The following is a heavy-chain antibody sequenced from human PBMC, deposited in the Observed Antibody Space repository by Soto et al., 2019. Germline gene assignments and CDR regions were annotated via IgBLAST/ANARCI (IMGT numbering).Heavy chain of an antibody. CDR3: ARESRTTTVVKA. J-gene: IGHJ5*02. Sequence: GGNLRLSCAASGFTFSRYWMSWVRQAPGKGLEWVANIKQDGSEKYYVDSVKGRFTISRDNAKNSLYLQMNSLRAEDTAVDYCARESRTTTVVKAWGQGT. CDR2: IKQDGSEK. CDR1: GFTFSRYW. D-gene: IGHD4-17*01. V-gene: IGHV3-7*01.